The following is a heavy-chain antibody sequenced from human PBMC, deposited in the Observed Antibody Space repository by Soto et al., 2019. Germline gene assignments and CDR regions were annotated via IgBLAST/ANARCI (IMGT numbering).Heavy chain of an antibody. CDR1: GYTFTSYG. CDR3: ARGVYSYGSDPYYYGMDV. CDR2: ISAYNGNT. J-gene: IGHJ6*02. D-gene: IGHD5-18*01. V-gene: IGHV1-18*04. Sequence: GASVKVSCKASGYTFTSYGISWVRQAPGQGLEWMGWISAYNGNTNYAQKLQGRVTMTTDTSTSTAYMELRSLRSDDTAVYYCARGVYSYGSDPYYYGMDVWGQGTTVTVS.